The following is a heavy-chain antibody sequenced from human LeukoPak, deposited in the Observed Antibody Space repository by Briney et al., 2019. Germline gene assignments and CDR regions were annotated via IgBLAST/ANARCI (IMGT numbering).Heavy chain of an antibody. Sequence: GGSLRLSCTTSGFTFGDYGMSWVRQAPGKGLEWVGFIRSKTYGGTTEYAASVKGRFIISRDDSKSIAYLQMNSLKTEDTAVYYCSGSFGELTFFDYWGQGTLVTVS. V-gene: IGHV3-49*04. J-gene: IGHJ4*02. CDR1: GFTFGDYG. CDR3: SGSFGELTFFDY. CDR2: IRSKTYGGTT. D-gene: IGHD3-10*01.